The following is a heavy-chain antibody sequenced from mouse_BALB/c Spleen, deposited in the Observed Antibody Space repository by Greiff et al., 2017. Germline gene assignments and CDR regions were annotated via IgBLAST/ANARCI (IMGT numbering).Heavy chain of an antibody. Sequence: VQLKESGGGLVQPGGSLKLSCAASGFDFSRYWMSWVRQAPGKGLEWIGEINPDSSTINYTPSLKDKFIISRDNAKNTLYLQMSKVRSEDTALYYCARRGYYYGYVAYAMDYWGQGTSVTVSS. D-gene: IGHD1-2*01. J-gene: IGHJ4*01. CDR2: INPDSSTI. CDR3: ARRGYYYGYVAYAMDY. CDR1: GFDFSRYW. V-gene: IGHV4-1*02.